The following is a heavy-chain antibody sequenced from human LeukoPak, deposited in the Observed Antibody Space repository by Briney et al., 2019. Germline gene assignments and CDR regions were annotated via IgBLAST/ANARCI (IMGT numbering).Heavy chain of an antibody. Sequence: ASVKVSCKASGYTFTGYYMHWVRQAPGQGLEWIEWINPNSGGTNYAQKFQGRVTMTRDTSISTAYMELSRLRSDDTAVYYCASPSQPHYYYYYMDVWGKGTTVTVSS. CDR1: GYTFTGYY. J-gene: IGHJ6*03. CDR2: INPNSGGT. V-gene: IGHV1-2*02. D-gene: IGHD2-2*01. CDR3: ASPSQPHYYYYYMDV.